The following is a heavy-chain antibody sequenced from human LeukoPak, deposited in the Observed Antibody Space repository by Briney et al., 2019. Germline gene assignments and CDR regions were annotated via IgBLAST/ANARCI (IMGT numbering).Heavy chain of an antibody. CDR2: IYYSGST. CDR1: GGSISSSSYY. J-gene: IGHJ4*02. CDR3: ARQSVWAAATGTFDY. Sequence: SETLSLTCTVSGGSISSSSYYWGWIRQPPGKGLEWIGSIYYSGSTYYNPSLKSRVTISVDTSKNQFSLKLSSVTAADTAVYYCARQSVWAAATGTFDYWGQGTLVTVSS. V-gene: IGHV4-39*01. D-gene: IGHD2-2*01.